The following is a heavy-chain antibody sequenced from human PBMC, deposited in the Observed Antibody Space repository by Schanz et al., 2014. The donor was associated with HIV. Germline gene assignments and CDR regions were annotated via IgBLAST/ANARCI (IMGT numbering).Heavy chain of an antibody. CDR2: IVPIFGTP. CDR3: ASDPPQNGYNSLDY. CDR1: GYTFTNYA. J-gene: IGHJ4*02. D-gene: IGHD5-12*01. Sequence: QVQLVQSGAEVTKPGASVTVSCKASGYTFTNYAINWVRQAPGQGLEWMGGIVPIFGTPNYAQNFQGRVTITADESASTAYMELSGLTSGDTAVYYCASDPPQNGYNSLDYWGQGTLVTVSS. V-gene: IGHV1-69*01.